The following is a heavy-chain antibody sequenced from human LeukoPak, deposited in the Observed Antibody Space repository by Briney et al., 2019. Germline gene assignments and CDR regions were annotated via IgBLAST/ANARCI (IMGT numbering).Heavy chain of an antibody. CDR3: AKDQPEAYFDY. CDR1: GCSFGFYG. CDR2: IRTDGSID. V-gene: IGHV3-30*02. J-gene: IGHJ4*02. D-gene: IGHD1-14*01. Sequence: GGSLRLSCAASGCSFGFYGLHWVRQAPGKGLEWVAFIRTDGSIDYYADSVRGRFTISRDNAKNTLYLQMNSLRAEDAALYYCAKDQPEAYFDYWGQGTLVTVSS.